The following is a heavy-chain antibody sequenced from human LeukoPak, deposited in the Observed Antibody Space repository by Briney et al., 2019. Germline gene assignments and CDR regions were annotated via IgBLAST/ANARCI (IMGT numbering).Heavy chain of an antibody. CDR3: ARHGSTYYYGSGRFEGFVHFDY. D-gene: IGHD3-10*01. CDR2: IYYSGST. V-gene: IGHV4-39*01. CDR1: GGSISSSSYY. Sequence: SETLSLTCTVSGGSISSSSYYWGWIRQPPGKGLEWIGSIYYSGSTYYNPSLKSRVTISVDTSKNQFSLKLSSVTAADTAVYYCARHGSTYYYGSGRFEGFVHFDYWGQGTLVTVSS. J-gene: IGHJ4*02.